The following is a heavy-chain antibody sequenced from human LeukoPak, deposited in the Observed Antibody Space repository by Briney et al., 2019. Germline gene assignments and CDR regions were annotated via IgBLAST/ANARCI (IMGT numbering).Heavy chain of an antibody. J-gene: IGHJ4*02. CDR2: SYPGDSDT. D-gene: IGHD6-19*01. CDR1: GYSFTSYW. CDR3: ARPTLTGYSSGFVY. Sequence: GESLKISCKASGYSFTSYWTVWVRQMPGKGLDWMGISYPGDSDTRYSPSFQGQVTISADKSISTAFLQSSGLKASDTAIYYCARPTLTGYSSGFVYWGQGTLVTVSS. V-gene: IGHV5-51*01.